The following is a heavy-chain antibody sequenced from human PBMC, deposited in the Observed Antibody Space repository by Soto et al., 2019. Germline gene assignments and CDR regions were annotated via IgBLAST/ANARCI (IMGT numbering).Heavy chain of an antibody. CDR2: ISYDGSNK. D-gene: IGHD3-22*01. J-gene: IGHJ4*02. V-gene: IGHV3-30*18. CDR3: AKDQYYYSSSGYYVFDS. CDR1: EYAFDNYG. Sequence: QVQLVESGGGEVQPGMALRLSCIGSEYAFDNYGIHWVRQAPGKGLEWVAVISYDGSNKKFADSVQGRLTISRDNSKNTVYLQMNSLRPEDTAVYHCAKDQYYYSSSGYYVFDSWGQGTLVTVSS.